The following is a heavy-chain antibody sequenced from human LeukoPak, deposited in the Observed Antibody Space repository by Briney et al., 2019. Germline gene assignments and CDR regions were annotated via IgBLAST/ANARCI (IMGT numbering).Heavy chain of an antibody. J-gene: IGHJ4*02. Sequence: GASVKVSCKASGYTFTGYYMHWVRQAPGHGLEWMGWINPNSGGTNYAQKFQGRVTMTRDTSISTAYMELSRLRSDDTAVYYCATGITIFGVVILDYWGQGTLVTVSS. CDR1: GYTFTGYY. CDR2: INPNSGGT. D-gene: IGHD3-3*01. CDR3: ATGITIFGVVILDY. V-gene: IGHV1-2*02.